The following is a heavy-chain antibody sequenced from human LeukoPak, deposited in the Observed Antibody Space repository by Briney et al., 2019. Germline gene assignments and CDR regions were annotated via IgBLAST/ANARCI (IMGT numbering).Heavy chain of an antibody. CDR1: GYTFTSYA. D-gene: IGHD3-22*01. J-gene: IGHJ3*02. CDR3: ARDSSGYYDDAFDI. Sequence: ASVKASCKASGYTFTSYAMHWVRQAPGQRLEWMGWINAGNGNTKYSQKFQGRVTITRDTSASTAYMELSSLRSEDTAVYYCARDSSGYYDDAFDIWGQGTMVTVSS. V-gene: IGHV1-3*01. CDR2: INAGNGNT.